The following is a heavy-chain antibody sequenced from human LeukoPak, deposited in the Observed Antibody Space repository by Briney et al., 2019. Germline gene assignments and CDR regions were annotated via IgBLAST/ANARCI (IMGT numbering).Heavy chain of an antibody. CDR1: GGSISSYY. J-gene: IGHJ4*02. CDR2: IYTSGST. D-gene: IGHD1-26*01. V-gene: IGHV4-4*07. Sequence: PSETLSLTCAVSGGSISSYYWSWIRQPAGKGLEWIGRIYTSGSTNYNPSLESRVTMSLDTSKNQFSLKLSSVTAADTAVYYCARDAGVGATSYWGRGTLVTVSS. CDR3: ARDAGVGATSY.